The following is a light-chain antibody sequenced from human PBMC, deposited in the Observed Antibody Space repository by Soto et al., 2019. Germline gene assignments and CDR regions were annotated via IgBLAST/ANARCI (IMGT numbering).Light chain of an antibody. Sequence: DIQMTQSPSSLSASAGDRVTITCRASQNIGRFLNWHQQKPGKAPNVLINVASTLRSGVPSRFSGSGSGTEFTLTISSLQPDDFATYYCQHYNSYSEAFGQGTKVDI. CDR3: QHYNSYSEA. CDR1: QNIGRF. J-gene: IGKJ1*01. CDR2: VAS. V-gene: IGKV1-5*01.